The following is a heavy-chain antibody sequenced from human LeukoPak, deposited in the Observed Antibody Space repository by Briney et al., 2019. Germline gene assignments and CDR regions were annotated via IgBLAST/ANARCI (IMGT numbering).Heavy chain of an antibody. Sequence: QAGGSLRLSCAASGFTFSSYAMYWVRQAPGKGPEWLAVISYDGGITHYADSVKDRFTISRDNSKNTLFLQLNSLRGDETAVYYCARDTTYYYDGGSSGPHYFDYWGQGTLVTVSS. J-gene: IGHJ4*02. CDR1: GFTFSSYA. CDR2: ISYDGGIT. CDR3: ARDTTYYYDGGSSGPHYFDY. D-gene: IGHD3-10*01. V-gene: IGHV3-30*01.